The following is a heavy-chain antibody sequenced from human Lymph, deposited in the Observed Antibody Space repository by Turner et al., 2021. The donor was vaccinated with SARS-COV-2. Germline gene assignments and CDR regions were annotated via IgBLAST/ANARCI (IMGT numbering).Heavy chain of an antibody. CDR1: GFTLSNYA. Sequence: QVQLVESGGGVVQPGRSLRLSCVASGFTLSNYAMHWVRQAPGKGLEWVAVISYDGSNKYYADSVKGRFTISRDNSKNTLYLQMNSLRAEDTAVYYCASNFWSAYRLDYWGQGTLVTVSS. CDR3: ASNFWSAYRLDY. D-gene: IGHD3-3*01. V-gene: IGHV3-30-3*01. CDR2: ISYDGSNK. J-gene: IGHJ4*02.